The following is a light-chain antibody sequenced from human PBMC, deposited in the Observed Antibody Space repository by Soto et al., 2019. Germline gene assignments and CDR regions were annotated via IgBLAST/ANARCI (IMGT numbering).Light chain of an antibody. Sequence: EIVLTQSPGTLSLTPGERATLSCRASQSVSSNHLAWYQQKPGQAPRLLIYGASSRATGIPDRFSGSGSGTDFTLTINRLEPEDFAVYYCQQYGRSPAFGGGTKVEIK. CDR1: QSVSSNH. CDR2: GAS. J-gene: IGKJ4*01. CDR3: QQYGRSPA. V-gene: IGKV3-20*01.